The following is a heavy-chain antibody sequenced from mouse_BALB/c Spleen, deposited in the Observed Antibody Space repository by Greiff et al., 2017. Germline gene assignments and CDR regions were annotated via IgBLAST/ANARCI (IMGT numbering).Heavy chain of an antibody. CDR3: ARDGLFDY. J-gene: IGHJ2*01. D-gene: IGHD2-3*01. V-gene: IGHV3-2*02. CDR2: ISYSGST. Sequence: EVHLVESGPGLVKPSQSLSLTCTVTGYSITSDYAWNWIRQFPGNKLEWMGYISYSGSTSYNPSLKSRISITRDTSKNQFFLQLNSVTTEDTATYYCARDGLFDYWGQGTTLTVSS. CDR1: GYSITSDYA.